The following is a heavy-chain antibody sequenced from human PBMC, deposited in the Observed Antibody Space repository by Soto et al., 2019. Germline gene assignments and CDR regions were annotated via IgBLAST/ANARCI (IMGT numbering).Heavy chain of an antibody. CDR1: GFPFSSYW. J-gene: IGHJ2*01. CDR3: ARHHPGRAAPVWYFDL. V-gene: IGHV3-7*01. CDR2: IKQDGRDR. Sequence: EVQLVESGGGLVQPGGSLRLSCAASGFPFSSYWMSWVRQAPGKGLQFVANIKQDGRDRDHVTSVKGPFSISRDNAKNSLSLQMNSLRPEDTAVYYCARHHPGRAAPVWYFDLWGRGTLVTVS. D-gene: IGHD2-15*01.